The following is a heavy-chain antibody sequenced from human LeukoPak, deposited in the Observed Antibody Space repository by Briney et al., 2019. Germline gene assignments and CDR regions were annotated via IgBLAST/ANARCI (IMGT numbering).Heavy chain of an antibody. Sequence: ASVTVSCTASGYTFTSYGISWVRQAPGQGLEWMGWISAYNGNTNYAQKLQGRVTMTTDTSTSTAYMELRSLRSDDTAVYYCRITMVRGVIQFDYWGQGTLVTVSS. CDR1: GYTFTSYG. J-gene: IGHJ4*02. CDR3: RITMVRGVIQFDY. CDR2: ISAYNGNT. D-gene: IGHD3-10*01. V-gene: IGHV1-18*01.